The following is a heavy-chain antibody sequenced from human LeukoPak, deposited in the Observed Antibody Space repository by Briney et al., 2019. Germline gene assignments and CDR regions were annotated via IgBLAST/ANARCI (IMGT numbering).Heavy chain of an antibody. CDR3: AREMDTAMGYDADY. D-gene: IGHD5-18*01. V-gene: IGHV1-2*02. CDR1: GYSFTGYY. J-gene: IGHJ4*02. CDR2: INPNSGGT. Sequence: ASVKVSCKASGYSFTGYYMHWVRQAPGQGLEWMEWINPNSGGTNYAQKFQGRVTMTRDTSISTAYMELSRLRSDDTAVYYCAREMDTAMGYDADYWGQGTLVTVSS.